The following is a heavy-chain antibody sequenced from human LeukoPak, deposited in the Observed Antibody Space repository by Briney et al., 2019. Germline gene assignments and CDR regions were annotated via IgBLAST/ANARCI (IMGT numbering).Heavy chain of an antibody. CDR1: GGSISSYY. CDR3: ACSRLYYYDSSGYPDQTDY. Sequence: SETLSLTCTVSGGSISSYYWSWIRQPAGKGLEWIGRIYTSGSTNYNPSLKSRVTMSVDTSKNQFSLKLSSVTAADTAVYYCACSRLYYYDSSGYPDQTDYWGQGTLVTVSS. V-gene: IGHV4-4*07. CDR2: IYTSGST. D-gene: IGHD3-22*01. J-gene: IGHJ4*02.